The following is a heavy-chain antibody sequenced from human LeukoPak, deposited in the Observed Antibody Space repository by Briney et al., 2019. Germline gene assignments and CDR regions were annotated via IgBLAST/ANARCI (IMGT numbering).Heavy chain of an antibody. CDR1: GFTFSDYY. V-gene: IGHV3-11*04. Sequence: GGSLRLSCAASGFTFSDYYMSWVRQAPGKGLEWVSYISGGGSTIYYADSVKGRFTISRDNAKNSLYLQMNSLRAEDTAVYYCARDIYYYDSSGYYFPGGSDYWGQGTLVTVSS. D-gene: IGHD3-22*01. CDR3: ARDIYYYDSSGYYFPGGSDY. J-gene: IGHJ4*02. CDR2: ISGGGSTI.